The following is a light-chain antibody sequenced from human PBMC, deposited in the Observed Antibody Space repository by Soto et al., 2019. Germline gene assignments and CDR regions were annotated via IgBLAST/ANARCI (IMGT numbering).Light chain of an antibody. CDR1: QDISNY. J-gene: IGKJ4*01. CDR2: AAS. V-gene: IGKV1-33*01. Sequence: IWMTQSPSLLSASIGDRVTITCQVSQDISNYLDWYQQKPGKAPELLIYAASTLEKGVPSRFSGSGSGTDFTLTISSLQPDDFATYYCQQYDNHSITFGGGTKVDIK. CDR3: QQYDNHSIT.